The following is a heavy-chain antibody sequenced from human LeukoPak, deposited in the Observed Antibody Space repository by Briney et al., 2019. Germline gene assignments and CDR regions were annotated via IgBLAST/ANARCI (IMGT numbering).Heavy chain of an antibody. V-gene: IGHV4-34*01. CDR2: INHSGST. CDR3: ARGPRYSYGYIRYYYYYYMDV. J-gene: IGHJ6*03. Sequence: PSETLSLTCAVYGGSFSGYYWSWIRQPPGKGLEWIGEINHSGSTNYNPSLKSRVTMSVDTSKNQFSLKLSSVTAADTAVYYCARGPRYSYGYIRYYYYYYMDVWGKGTTVTVSS. CDR1: GGSFSGYY. D-gene: IGHD5-18*01.